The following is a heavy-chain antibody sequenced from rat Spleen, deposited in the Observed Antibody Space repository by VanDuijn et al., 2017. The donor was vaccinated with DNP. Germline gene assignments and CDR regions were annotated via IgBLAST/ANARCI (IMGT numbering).Heavy chain of an antibody. D-gene: IGHD3-8*01. J-gene: IGHJ2*01. Sequence: EVQLQESGSGLVKPSQSLSLTCSVTGYSITSNYWGWIRKFPGNKMEYIGHISYSGSSNYNPSLKSRISITRDTSKNHFFLHLNSVTTEDKATYYCARGHSPRGFDYWGQGVMVTVSS. V-gene: IGHV3-1*01. CDR3: ARGHSPRGFDY. CDR1: GYSITSNY. CDR2: ISYSGSS.